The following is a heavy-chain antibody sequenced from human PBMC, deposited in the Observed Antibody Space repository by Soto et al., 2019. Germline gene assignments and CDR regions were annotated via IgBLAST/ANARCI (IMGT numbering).Heavy chain of an antibody. CDR3: ARGRGTYYYDSSGYPFDY. J-gene: IGHJ4*02. Sequence: SVKVSCKASGGTFSSYASSWVRQAPGQGLEWRGGSIPIFGTANYAQKFQGRVTITADKSTSTAYMELSSLRSEDTAVYYCARGRGTYYYDSSGYPFDYWGQGTQVTVSS. D-gene: IGHD3-22*01. V-gene: IGHV1-69*06. CDR1: GGTFSSYA. CDR2: SIPIFGTA.